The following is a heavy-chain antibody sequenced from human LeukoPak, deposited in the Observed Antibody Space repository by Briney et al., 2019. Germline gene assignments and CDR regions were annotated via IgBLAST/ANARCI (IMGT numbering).Heavy chain of an antibody. CDR2: IYGSGDT. CDR3: VRGSYGPGHGY. J-gene: IGHJ4*02. D-gene: IGHD5-18*01. Sequence: SETLSLTCTVSGGSISSYYWSWIRQPPGKGLEWIGYIYGSGDTKYMPSLKSRVSLSVDTSKNQFSLNLSSVTAADTAVYYCVRGSYGPGHGYWGQGTLVTVSS. V-gene: IGHV4-59*01. CDR1: GGSISSYY.